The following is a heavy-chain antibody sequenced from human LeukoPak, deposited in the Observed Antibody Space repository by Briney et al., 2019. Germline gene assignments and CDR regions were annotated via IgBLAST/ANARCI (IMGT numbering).Heavy chain of an antibody. J-gene: IGHJ3*02. Sequence: SETLSLTCTVSGGSISSYYWSWIRQPPGKGLEWIGYIYYSGSTNYNPSLKSRVTISVDTSKNQFSLKLSSVTAADTAVYYCARRYKRLHYCSSTSCYSGGAFDIWGQGTMVTVSS. CDR2: IYYSGST. D-gene: IGHD2-2*01. CDR3: ARRYKRLHYCSSTSCYSGGAFDI. V-gene: IGHV4-59*12. CDR1: GGSISSYY.